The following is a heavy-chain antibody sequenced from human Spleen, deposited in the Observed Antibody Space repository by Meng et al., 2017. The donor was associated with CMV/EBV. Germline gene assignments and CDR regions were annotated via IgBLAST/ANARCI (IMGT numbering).Heavy chain of an antibody. CDR1: RFPFSNYA. V-gene: IGHV3-30*04. CDR2: ISYDGNNR. Sequence: SLRLSCAASRFPFSNYAMHWVRQAPGKGLEWVAVISYDGNNRNYADSVKGRFTISRDNSKNTLYLQMNSLRAEDTAVYYCTVGRALDYWGQGTLVTVSS. J-gene: IGHJ4*02. D-gene: IGHD3-10*01. CDR3: TVGRALDY.